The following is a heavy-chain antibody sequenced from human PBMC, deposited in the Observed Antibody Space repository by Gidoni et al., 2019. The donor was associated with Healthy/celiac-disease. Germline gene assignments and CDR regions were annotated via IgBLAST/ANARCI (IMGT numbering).Heavy chain of an antibody. CDR3: AREGGYCTNGVCRRNWYFDL. CDR1: GFTFSSYS. J-gene: IGHJ2*01. D-gene: IGHD2-8*01. V-gene: IGHV3-21*01. Sequence: EVQLVESGGGLVKPGGSLRLSCAASGFTFSSYSMNWVRQAPGKGLEWVSSISSSSSYIYYADSVKGRFTISRDNAKNSLYLQMNSLRAEDTAVYYCAREGGYCTNGVCRRNWYFDLWGRGTLVTVSS. CDR2: ISSSSSYI.